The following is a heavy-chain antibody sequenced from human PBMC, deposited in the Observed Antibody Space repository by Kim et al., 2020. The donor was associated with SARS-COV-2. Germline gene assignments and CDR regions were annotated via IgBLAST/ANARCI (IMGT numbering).Heavy chain of an antibody. CDR1: SGSISSGGYY. Sequence: SETLSLTCTVSSGSISSGGYYWSWIRQHPGKGLEWIGYIYYSGSTYYNPSLKSRVTISVDTSKNQFSLKLSSVTAADTAVYYCARARGITMIVVVITTAFDIWGQGTMVTVSS. D-gene: IGHD3-22*01. CDR3: ARARGITMIVVVITTAFDI. V-gene: IGHV4-31*03. CDR2: IYYSGST. J-gene: IGHJ3*02.